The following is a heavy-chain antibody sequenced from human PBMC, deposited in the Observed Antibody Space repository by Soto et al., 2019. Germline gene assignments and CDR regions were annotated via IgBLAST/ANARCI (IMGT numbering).Heavy chain of an antibody. V-gene: IGHV2-5*02. CDR2: IYWDDDK. CDR3: AHRQYGHYFDY. J-gene: IGHJ4*02. D-gene: IGHD2-2*01. CDR1: GFSLSTSGVG. Sequence: QITLKESGPTLAKPTQTLTLTCTFSGFSLSTSGVGVGWIRQPPGKALEWLALIYWDDDKRYSPSLKSRLTITKDTAKNQVVLTMTTMDPVDTATYYCAHRQYGHYFDYWGQGTLVTVSS.